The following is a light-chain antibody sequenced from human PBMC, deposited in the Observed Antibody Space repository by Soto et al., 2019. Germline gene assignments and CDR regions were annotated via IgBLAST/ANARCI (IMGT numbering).Light chain of an antibody. J-gene: IGKJ1*01. CDR3: QQYGSSSWT. Sequence: EIVMTQSPGAVSVSPGERATLSCRASQSVSSSYLAWYQQKPGQAPRLLIYGASSRATGIPDRFSGSGSGTDFTLTISRLEPEDFAVYYCQQYGSSSWTFGQRTKVDIK. V-gene: IGKV3-20*01. CDR2: GAS. CDR1: QSVSSSY.